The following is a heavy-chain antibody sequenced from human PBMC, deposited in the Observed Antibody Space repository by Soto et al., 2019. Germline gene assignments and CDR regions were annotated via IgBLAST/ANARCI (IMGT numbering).Heavy chain of an antibody. CDR1: GGSMSSNY. CDR2: IYYTGST. Sequence: SETLSLTCTVSGGSMSSNYWTWIRQSPGKGLEWIGYIYYTGSTKYNPSLQSRVTISLDTYKNQLSLRMTSVTYEDTAVYYCATQGYYYDSSGSLDAFDIWGQGTMVTVS. D-gene: IGHD3-22*01. V-gene: IGHV4-59*01. J-gene: IGHJ3*02. CDR3: ATQGYYYDSSGSLDAFDI.